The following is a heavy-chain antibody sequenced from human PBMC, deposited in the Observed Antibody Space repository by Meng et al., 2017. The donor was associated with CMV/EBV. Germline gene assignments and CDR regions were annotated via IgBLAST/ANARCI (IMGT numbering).Heavy chain of an antibody. V-gene: IGHV4-59*01. J-gene: IGHJ5*02. D-gene: IGHD2/OR15-2a*01. CDR1: GGSISSCY. Sequence: CSVAGGSISSCYWSWIRQQPGKGVEWIGYNYYSGSTNYNPPLKSRVTISVDTSKNQFSLKLSSVTAADTAVYYCARTLSYYLTWFDPWGQGTLVTVSS. CDR3: ARTLSYYLTWFDP. CDR2: NYYSGST.